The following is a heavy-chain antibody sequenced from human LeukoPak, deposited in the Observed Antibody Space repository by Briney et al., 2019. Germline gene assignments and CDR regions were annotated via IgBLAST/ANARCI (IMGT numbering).Heavy chain of an antibody. Sequence: GGSLRLSCAASGFTFSSYAMSWVRQAPGKGLEWVSAISGSGGSTYYADSVKGRFTISRDNSKNTLYLHMNSLRAEDTAVYYCANPPDGAFDYWGQGTLVTVSS. CDR1: GFTFSSYA. J-gene: IGHJ4*02. CDR2: ISGSGGST. V-gene: IGHV3-23*01. CDR3: ANPPDGAFDY.